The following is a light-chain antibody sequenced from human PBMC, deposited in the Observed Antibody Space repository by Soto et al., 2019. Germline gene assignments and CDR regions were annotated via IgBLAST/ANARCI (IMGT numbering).Light chain of an antibody. CDR1: SSDVGTYNY. V-gene: IGLV2-14*01. Sequence: QSALTQPASVSGSPGQSITISCTGTSSDVGTYNYVSWYQHRPGKAPKLMIYDVSYRPSGVSNRFSGSKSANTASLTISGLQAEDEADYYRSSDTTISTQVFGGGTKLTVL. CDR3: SSDTTISTQV. CDR2: DVS. J-gene: IGLJ3*02.